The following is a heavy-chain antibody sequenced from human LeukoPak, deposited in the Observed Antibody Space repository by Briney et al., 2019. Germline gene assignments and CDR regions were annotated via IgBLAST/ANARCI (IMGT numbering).Heavy chain of an antibody. D-gene: IGHD3-3*01. V-gene: IGHV3-21*01. CDR1: GFSFSNYN. Sequence: GGSLRLSCAASGFSFSNYNVNWVRQAPGKGLEWVSSFTSGSGYIYYADSVKGRFTISRDNAKKSLYLEMNSLRADDTGVYYCAREALGFDFWGQGTLVTVSS. CDR3: AREALGFDF. J-gene: IGHJ4*02. CDR2: FTSGSGYI.